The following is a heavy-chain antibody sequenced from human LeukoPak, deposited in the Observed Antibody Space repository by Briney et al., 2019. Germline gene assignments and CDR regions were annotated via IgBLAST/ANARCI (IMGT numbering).Heavy chain of an antibody. CDR2: IYSGGTT. CDR1: GFTVSSNY. V-gene: IGHV3-53*01. D-gene: IGHD3-22*01. Sequence: GGSLRLSCAASGFTVSSNYMGWVRQAPGKGLEWVSVIYSGGTTYYADSVKGRFTISRDISKNTLYLQMGSLRVEDTAVYYCARMLISSGYYVDSWGQGTLVTVSS. CDR3: ARMLISSGYYVDS. J-gene: IGHJ4*02.